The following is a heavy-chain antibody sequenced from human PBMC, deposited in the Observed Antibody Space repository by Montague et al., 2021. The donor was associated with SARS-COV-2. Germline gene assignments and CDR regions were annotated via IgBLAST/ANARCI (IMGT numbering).Heavy chain of an antibody. CDR2: MHFTGKT. J-gene: IGHJ4*02. CDR1: GDSITNHY. CDR3: ARDRFDFGAGRQGTIDF. V-gene: IGHV4-4*07. Sequence: SETLSLTCSVSGDSITNHYWSWIRQPAGKGLEWIGRMHFTGKTNFSPFFSSRLTMSADTSMNQFSLKLTSVTAADTAIYFCARDRFDFGAGRQGTIDFWGQGTLVTVPS. D-gene: IGHD3-10*01.